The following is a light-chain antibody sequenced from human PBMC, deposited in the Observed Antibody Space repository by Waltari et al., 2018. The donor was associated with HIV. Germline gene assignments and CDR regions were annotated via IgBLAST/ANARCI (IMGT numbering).Light chain of an antibody. CDR2: GVT. CDR3: SSYTSGDTVL. J-gene: IGLJ3*02. Sequence: QSALTQPASVSGSPGQSLTISCTGTNRNIGFYSLVSWYRQYPGKAPQLIIYGVTSRPSGVSSRFSVSKSGNTASLTISGLHVDDEADYYCSSYTSGDTVLFGGGTKLTVL. CDR1: NRNIGFYSL. V-gene: IGLV2-14*01.